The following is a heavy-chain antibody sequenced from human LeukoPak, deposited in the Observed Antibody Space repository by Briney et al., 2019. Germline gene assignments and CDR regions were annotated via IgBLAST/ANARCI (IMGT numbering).Heavy chain of an antibody. D-gene: IGHD6-13*01. Sequence: SVKVSCKASGYTFTSYYMHWVRQAPGQGLEWMGGIIPIFGTANYAQKFQGRVTITADKSTSTAYMELSSLRSEDTAVYYCASFPRGAAAGYYFDYWGQGTLVTVSS. CDR2: IIPIFGTA. CDR1: GYTFTSYY. CDR3: ASFPRGAAAGYYFDY. J-gene: IGHJ4*02. V-gene: IGHV1-69*06.